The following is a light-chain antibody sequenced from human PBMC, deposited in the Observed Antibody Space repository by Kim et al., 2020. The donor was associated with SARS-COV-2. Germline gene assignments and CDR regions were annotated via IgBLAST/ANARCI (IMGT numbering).Light chain of an antibody. CDR3: QQSNDCPPLT. CDR2: DAT. J-gene: IGKJ1*01. Sequence: SPGERATLSCGARQSMNNKLVCYQQKPGQTPRLLIYDATTRATGVPARCIGSGSETDFTLTISSLQSEDFAVYYCQQSNDCPPLTFGQGTKVDIK. CDR1: QSMNNK. V-gene: IGKV3-15*01.